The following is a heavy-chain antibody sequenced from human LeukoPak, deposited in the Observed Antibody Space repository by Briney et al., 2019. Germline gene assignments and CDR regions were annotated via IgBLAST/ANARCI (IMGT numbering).Heavy chain of an antibody. CDR1: GYSISSGYY. CDR3: ARGTRLHFDY. Sequence: SETLSLTCTVSGYSISSGYYWGWIRQPPGKGLEWIGSIYHSGSTYYNPSLKSRVTISVDTSKNQFSLKLSSVTAADTAVYYCARGTRLHFDYWGQGTLVTVSS. D-gene: IGHD6-6*01. V-gene: IGHV4-38-2*02. J-gene: IGHJ4*02. CDR2: IYHSGST.